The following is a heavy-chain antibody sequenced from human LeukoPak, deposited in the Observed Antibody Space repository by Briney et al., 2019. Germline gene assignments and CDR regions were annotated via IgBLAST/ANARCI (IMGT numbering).Heavy chain of an antibody. Sequence: GGSLRLSCAASGFTFSSYGMHWVRQAPGKGLEWVAVIWYDGSNKYYADSVKGRFSISRDNANNTVSLEMRNLRTDDTAIYYCAKEAFRPALLDFWGQGSLVTVSS. CDR1: GFTFSSYG. V-gene: IGHV3-33*06. D-gene: IGHD2-21*01. CDR2: IWYDGSNK. CDR3: AKEAFRPALLDF. J-gene: IGHJ4*02.